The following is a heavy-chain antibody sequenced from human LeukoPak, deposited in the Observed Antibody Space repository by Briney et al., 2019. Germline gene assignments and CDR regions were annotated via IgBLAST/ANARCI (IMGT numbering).Heavy chain of an antibody. CDR2: ISSSRSYI. CDR3: LRGDRRDY. V-gene: IGHV3-21*06. CDR1: GFTFSSYS. J-gene: IGHJ4*02. Sequence: GALRLSCAASGFTFSSYSMNWVRQAPGKGLEWVSFISSSRSYIYYADSVKGRFIISRDNAKDSLYLQMNSLRVEDTAVYYCLRGDRRDYWGQGTLVTVSS.